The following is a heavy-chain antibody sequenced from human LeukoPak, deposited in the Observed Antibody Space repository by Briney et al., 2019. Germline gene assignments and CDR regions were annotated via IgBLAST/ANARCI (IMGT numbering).Heavy chain of an antibody. V-gene: IGHV4-39*01. CDR3: ARQGRVLRYFDWLPDGFDY. CDR1: GGSISSGDYY. D-gene: IGHD3-9*01. Sequence: SQTLSLTCTVSGGSISSGDYYWSWIRQPPGKGLEWIGSIYYSGSTYYNPSLKSRVTISVDTSKNQFSLKLSSVTAADTAVYYCARQGRVLRYFDWLPDGFDYWGQGTLVTVSS. CDR2: IYYSGST. J-gene: IGHJ4*02.